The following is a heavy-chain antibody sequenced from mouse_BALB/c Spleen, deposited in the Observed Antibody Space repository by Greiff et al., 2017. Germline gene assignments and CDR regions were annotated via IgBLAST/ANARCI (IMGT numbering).Heavy chain of an antibody. Sequence: EVKVVESGPELVKPGASVKISCKASGYTFTDYNMHWVKQSHGKSLEWIGYIYPYNGGTGYNQKFKSKATLTVDNSSSTAYMELRSLTSEDSAVYYCARLGITSFDYWGQGTTLTVSS. CDR3: ARLGITSFDY. V-gene: IGHV1S29*02. D-gene: IGHD2-4*01. CDR2: IYPYNGGT. CDR1: GYTFTDYN. J-gene: IGHJ2*01.